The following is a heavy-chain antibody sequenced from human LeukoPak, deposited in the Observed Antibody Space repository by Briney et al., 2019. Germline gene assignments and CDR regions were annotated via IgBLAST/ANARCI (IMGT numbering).Heavy chain of an antibody. J-gene: IGHJ4*02. CDR3: AKDSRFGYYDSFDY. Sequence: GGSLRLSCAASGFSVSNNYMSWVRQAPGKGLEWVSLIYSGGDKRYADSVKGRFTISRDNSKNTLYLQMNSLRAEDTAVYYCAKDSRFGYYDSFDYWGQGTLVTVSS. V-gene: IGHV3-53*01. CDR1: GFSVSNNY. CDR2: IYSGGDK. D-gene: IGHD3-22*01.